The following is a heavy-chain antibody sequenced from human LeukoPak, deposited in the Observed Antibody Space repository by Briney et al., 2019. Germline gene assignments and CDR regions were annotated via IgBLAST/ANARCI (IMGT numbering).Heavy chain of an antibody. D-gene: IGHD3-3*01. CDR3: ARVSYDFWSGLPDAFDI. CDR2: YSGST. V-gene: IGHV4-31*02. Sequence: YSGSTYYNPSLKSRVTISVDTSKNQFSLKLSSVTAADTAVYYCARVSYDFWSGLPDAFDIWGQGTMVTVSS. J-gene: IGHJ3*02.